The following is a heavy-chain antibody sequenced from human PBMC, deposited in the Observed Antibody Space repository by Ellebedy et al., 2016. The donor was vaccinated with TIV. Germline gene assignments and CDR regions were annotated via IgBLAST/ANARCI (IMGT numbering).Heavy chain of an antibody. CDR1: GFTFSNFW. Sequence: GESLKISCAASGFTFSNFWMSWVRQAPGKGLEWVANLNQDGSDKYCVDSVKGRFSISRDNAQNSLYLQMNSLRAEDTAMYYCARDDGSEGALGYWGQGTLVTVSS. J-gene: IGHJ4*02. D-gene: IGHD3-10*01. CDR3: ARDDGSEGALGY. CDR2: LNQDGSDK. V-gene: IGHV3-7*03.